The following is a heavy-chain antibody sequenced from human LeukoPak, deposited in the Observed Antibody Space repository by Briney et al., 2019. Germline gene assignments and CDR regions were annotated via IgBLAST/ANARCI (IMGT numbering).Heavy chain of an antibody. CDR1: GFTFSSYA. V-gene: IGHV3-30-3*01. Sequence: HAGRSLRLSCAASGFTFSSYAMHWVRQAPGKGLEWVAVISYDGSNKYYADSVKGRFTISRDNSKNTLYLQMNSLRAEDTAVYYCARGRFSYYFDYWGQGTLVTVSS. CDR2: ISYDGSNK. J-gene: IGHJ4*02. CDR3: ARGRFSYYFDY. D-gene: IGHD3-3*01.